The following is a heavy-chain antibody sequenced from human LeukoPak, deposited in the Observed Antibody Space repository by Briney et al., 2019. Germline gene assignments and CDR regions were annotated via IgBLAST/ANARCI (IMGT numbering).Heavy chain of an antibody. CDR2: ISAYNGNT. V-gene: IGHV1-18*01. Sequence: ASVKVSCKASGYTFTSYGISWVRQAPGQGLEWMGWISAYNGNTNYAQKLQGRVTMTTDTSTSTAYMELRSLRSDDTAVYYCARAYYYDSSGYWGPYYYYYMDVWGKGTTVTISS. J-gene: IGHJ6*03. CDR1: GYTFTSYG. D-gene: IGHD3-22*01. CDR3: ARAYYYDSSGYWGPYYYYYMDV.